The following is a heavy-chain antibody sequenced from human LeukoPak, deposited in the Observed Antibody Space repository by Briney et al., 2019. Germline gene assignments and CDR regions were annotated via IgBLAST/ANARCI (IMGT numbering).Heavy chain of an antibody. Sequence: SETLSLTCAVSGYSISRGYYWGWIRQSPGKGLEWIGSIYHIGTTYCNPSLQSRVTISLDSSRNEFSLKLKSLTAADTAVYYCARVQNEDYYDSSGYSPFDYWGQGTLVTVSS. CDR2: IYHIGTT. CDR1: GYSISRGYY. D-gene: IGHD3-22*01. V-gene: IGHV4-38-2*01. CDR3: ARVQNEDYYDSSGYSPFDY. J-gene: IGHJ4*02.